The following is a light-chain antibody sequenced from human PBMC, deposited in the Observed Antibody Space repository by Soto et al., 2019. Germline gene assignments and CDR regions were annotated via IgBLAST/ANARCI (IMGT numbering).Light chain of an antibody. CDR3: QQYGRSSIFS. Sequence: EIVLTQSPATLSLSPGEIATLSFSASQTVSSYLAWYQHKPGQAPRLLMYGASSRATGIPDRFSGSGSGTEFTLTISRLDPEDFAVYYCQQYGRSSIFSFGPGTKVDIK. J-gene: IGKJ3*01. CDR2: GAS. V-gene: IGKV3-20*01. CDR1: QTVSSY.